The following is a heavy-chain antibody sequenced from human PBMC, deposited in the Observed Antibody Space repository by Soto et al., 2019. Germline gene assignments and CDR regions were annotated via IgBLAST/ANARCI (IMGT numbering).Heavy chain of an antibody. CDR2: IYHSGST. CDR3: ASWTYYYDSSGPEDV. Sequence: SETLSLTCAVSGGSISSGGYSWSWIRQPPGKGLEWIGYIYHSGSTYYNPSLKSRVAISVDRSKNQLSLKLSSVTAADTAVYYCASWTYYYDSSGPEDVWGQGTTVTVSS. CDR1: GGSISSGGYS. J-gene: IGHJ6*02. D-gene: IGHD3-22*01. V-gene: IGHV4-30-2*01.